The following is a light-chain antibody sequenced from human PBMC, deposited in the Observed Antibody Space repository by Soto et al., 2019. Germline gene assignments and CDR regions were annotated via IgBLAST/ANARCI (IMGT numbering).Light chain of an antibody. Sequence: QSALTQPASVSGSPGQSITIACTGTSSDVGGYNYVSWYQQYPGKAPRLVISDVSNRPSGVSNRFPGSKSGNSASLTISGLQAEDEADYYCSSYTSSSTYVFGTGTKLTVL. CDR3: SSYTSSSTYV. J-gene: IGLJ1*01. CDR1: SSDVGGYNY. V-gene: IGLV2-14*01. CDR2: DVS.